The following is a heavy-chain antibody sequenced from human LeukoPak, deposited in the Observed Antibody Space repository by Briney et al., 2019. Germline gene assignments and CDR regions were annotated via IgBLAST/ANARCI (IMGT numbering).Heavy chain of an antibody. D-gene: IGHD6-13*01. CDR2: ITSGRSKM. CDR3: ASERPSSSWYDY. J-gene: IGHJ4*02. V-gene: IGHV3-21*01. Sequence: GGSLRLSCVASGFTFSSDSMYWVRQAPGKGLEWVSLITSGRSKMYYADSVKGRFTISGDNAKNSLYLQMTSLRAEDTAVYYCASERPSSSWYDYWGQGALVTVSS. CDR1: GFTFSSDS.